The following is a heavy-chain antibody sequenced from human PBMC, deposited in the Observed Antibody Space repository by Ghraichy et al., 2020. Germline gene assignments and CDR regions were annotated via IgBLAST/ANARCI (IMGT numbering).Heavy chain of an antibody. V-gene: IGHV3-48*02. D-gene: IGHD3-10*01. J-gene: IGHJ6*02. CDR1: GITLSNYG. Sequence: GGSLRLSCVGSGITLSNYGMNWVRQSPGKGLEWVSYITGSGRTIAYADSVKGRFTISRDNAQNSLSLQMNSLRDEDTAVYYCARGSPVVRFHYYGGMDVWGQGTTVTVSS. CDR2: ITGSGRTI. CDR3: ARGSPVVRFHYYGGMDV.